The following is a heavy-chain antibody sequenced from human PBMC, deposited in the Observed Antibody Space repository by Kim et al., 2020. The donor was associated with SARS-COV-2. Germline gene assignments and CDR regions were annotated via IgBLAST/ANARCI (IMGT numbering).Heavy chain of an antibody. J-gene: IGHJ3*02. Sequence: GGSLRLSCAVSGFTFSDFDMHWVRQATGKGLEWVSTITATGDTFYPGSVKGRFTISREDAKNSLFLQMNGLRAGDTAVYYCVRWAFDIWGQGTMVTVSS. CDR1: GFTFSDFD. CDR3: VRWAFDI. V-gene: IGHV3-13*01. CDR2: ITATGDT.